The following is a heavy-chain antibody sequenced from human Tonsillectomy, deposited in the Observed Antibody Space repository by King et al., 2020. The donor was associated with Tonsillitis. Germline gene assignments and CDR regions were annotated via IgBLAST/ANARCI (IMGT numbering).Heavy chain of an antibody. J-gene: IGHJ4*02. CDR1: GFTFSSYA. Sequence: VQLVESGGGLVQPGGSLRLSCAASGFTFSSYAMSWVRQAPGKGLEWVSVIYSGGSSTYYADSVKGRFTISRDNSKNTLYLQMNSLRAEDTALYYCAKFCDYVPTYFDYWGQGTLVTVSS. V-gene: IGHV3-23*03. CDR2: IYSGGSST. D-gene: IGHD4-17*01. CDR3: AKFCDYVPTYFDY.